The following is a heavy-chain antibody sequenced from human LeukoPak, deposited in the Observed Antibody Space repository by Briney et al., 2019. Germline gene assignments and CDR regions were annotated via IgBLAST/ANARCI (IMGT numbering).Heavy chain of an antibody. CDR1: GFTVSSNY. CDR3: ARDSIEYSSSSLYYYGMYV. V-gene: IGHV3-66*01. CDR2: IYSGGST. D-gene: IGHD6-6*01. J-gene: IGHJ6*02. Sequence: GGSQRLSCAASGFTVSSNYMSWARQAPGKGLEWVSVIYSGGSTYYADSVKGRFTISRDNSKNTRYLQMNSLRAEDTAVYYCARDSIEYSSSSLYYYGMYVWGQGTTFTVSS.